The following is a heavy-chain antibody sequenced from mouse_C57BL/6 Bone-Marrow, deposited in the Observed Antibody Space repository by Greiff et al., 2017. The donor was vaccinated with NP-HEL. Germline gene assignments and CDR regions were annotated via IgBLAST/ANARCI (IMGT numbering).Heavy chain of an antibody. D-gene: IGHD3-2*02. J-gene: IGHJ3*01. Sequence: EVQLQQSGPVLVKPGASVKMSCKASGYTFTDYYMNWVKQSHGKSLEWIGVINPYNGGTRYNQKFKGKATLTVDKSSSTAYMELNSLTSEDSAVYYCARGGDSSGSWFADWGQGTLVTVSA. CDR1: GYTFTDYY. V-gene: IGHV1-19*01. CDR2: INPYNGGT. CDR3: ARGGDSSGSWFAD.